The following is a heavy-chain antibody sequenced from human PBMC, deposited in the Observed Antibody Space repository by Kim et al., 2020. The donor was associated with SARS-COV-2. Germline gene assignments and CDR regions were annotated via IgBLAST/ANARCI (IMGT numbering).Heavy chain of an antibody. D-gene: IGHD6-19*01. CDR2: IWYDGSNE. V-gene: IGHV3-33*01. CDR1: GFTFSSYG. CDR3: ARVGALAGTRQYYFDY. J-gene: IGHJ4*02. Sequence: GGSLRLSCAASGFTFSSYGMHWVRQAPGKGLEWVALIWYDGSNEYYADSVKGRFTISRDNSKNTLYLQMSSLRAEDTAVYYCARVGALAGTRQYYFDYWGQGTLVTVSS.